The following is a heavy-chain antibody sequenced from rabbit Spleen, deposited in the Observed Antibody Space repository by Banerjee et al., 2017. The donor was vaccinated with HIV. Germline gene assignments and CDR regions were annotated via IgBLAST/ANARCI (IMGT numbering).Heavy chain of an antibody. CDR3: ARDAGTSFSTYGMDL. Sequence: QSLEESGGGLVQPGGSLTLSCKASGFDFNSGYDMCWVRQAPGKGLEWVACAYAGSSGGTYSATWAKGRFTISKTSSTTVTLQMTSLTAADTATYFCARDAGTSFSTYGMDLWGPGTLVTVS. CDR2: AYAGSSGGT. CDR1: GFDFNSGYD. D-gene: IGHD8-1*01. J-gene: IGHJ6*01. V-gene: IGHV1S40*01.